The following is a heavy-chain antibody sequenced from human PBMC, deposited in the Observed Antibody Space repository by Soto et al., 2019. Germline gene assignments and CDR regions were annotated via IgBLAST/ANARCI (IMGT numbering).Heavy chain of an antibody. CDR2: INVDSGDT. CDR3: ARGGFSYDSSGSPSAF. Sequence: ASVKVSCKTSGYTFTTYFIHWVRQAPGQGLEWLGWINVDSGDTKSADGFKGRVTLTRDTSITTADMELTSLTSDDTAVYYCARGGFSYDSSGSPSAFWGHGTLVTVSS. D-gene: IGHD3-22*01. V-gene: IGHV1-2*07. J-gene: IGHJ4*01. CDR1: GYTFTTYF.